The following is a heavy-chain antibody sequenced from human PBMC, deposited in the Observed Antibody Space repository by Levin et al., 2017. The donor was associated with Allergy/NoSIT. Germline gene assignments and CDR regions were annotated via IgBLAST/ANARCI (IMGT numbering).Heavy chain of an antibody. CDR2: TYYRSKWFS. Sequence: SQTLSLTCAISGDSVSSKSAAWNWIRQSPSRGLEWLGRTYYRSKWFSDYAVSVKSRITINPDTSKNQFSLQLNSVTPEDTAVYYCVRDRGVGATTLDYWGQGALVTVSS. CDR1: GDSVSSKSAA. V-gene: IGHV6-1*01. D-gene: IGHD1-26*01. CDR3: VRDRGVGATTLDY. J-gene: IGHJ4*02.